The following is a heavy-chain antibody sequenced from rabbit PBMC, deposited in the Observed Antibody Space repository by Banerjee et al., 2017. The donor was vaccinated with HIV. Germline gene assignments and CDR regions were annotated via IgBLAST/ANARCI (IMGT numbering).Heavy chain of an antibody. CDR3: ARDLATMITVTGFGYFNL. D-gene: IGHD2-1*01. Sequence: QEQLVESGGGLVQPEGSLTLTCKASGFDFSSNAMCWVRQAPGKGLEWIGYIDPVFGSAYYASWVNGRFTISSHNAQNTLYLQLNSLTVADTATYFCARDLATMITVTGFGYFNLWGPGTLVTVS. J-gene: IGHJ4*01. CDR2: IDPVFGSA. CDR1: GFDFSSNA. V-gene: IGHV1S47*01.